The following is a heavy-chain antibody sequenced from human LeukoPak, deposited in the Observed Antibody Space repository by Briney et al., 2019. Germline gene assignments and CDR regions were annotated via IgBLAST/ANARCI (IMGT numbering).Heavy chain of an antibody. CDR1: GFTFDDYA. Sequence: GRSLRLSCAASGFTFDDYAMHWVRQAPGKGLEWVSGISWNSGSIGYADSVKGRFTISRDNAKNSLYLQMNSLRAEDTALYYCAKDGCGSSCYVDYWGQGTLVTVS. D-gene: IGHD2-15*01. V-gene: IGHV3-9*01. CDR3: AKDGCGSSCYVDY. CDR2: ISWNSGSI. J-gene: IGHJ4*02.